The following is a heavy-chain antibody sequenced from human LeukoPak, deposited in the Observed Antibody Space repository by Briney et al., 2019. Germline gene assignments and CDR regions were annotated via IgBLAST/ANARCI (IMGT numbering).Heavy chain of an antibody. V-gene: IGHV3-15*01. J-gene: IGHJ6*03. CDR3: TRIHYYYYMDV. CDR1: GFTFSNAW. CDR2: IKSKTDGGTT. Sequence: PGGSLRLSCAASGFTFSNAWMSWVRQAPGKGLEWVGRIKSKTDGGTTDYAAPVKGRFTISRDDSKNTLYLQMNSLKTEDTAVYYCTRIHYYYYMDVWGKGTTVTVSS.